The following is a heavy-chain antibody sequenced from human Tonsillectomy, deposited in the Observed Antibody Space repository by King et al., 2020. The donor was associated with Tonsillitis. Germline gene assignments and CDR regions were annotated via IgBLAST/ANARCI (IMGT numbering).Heavy chain of an antibody. J-gene: IGHJ6*02. D-gene: IGHD6-19*01. CDR1: GFTFGDYA. Sequence: VQLVESGGGLVKPGRSLRLSCTGSGFTFGDYAMSWFRQAPGKGLQWVGFTRSKVYGGTTEYAASVKGRFTISRDDSTSIAYLQMTILKTEDTAGYYCTRGRAAVANYYYNVMDVWGQGTTVTVSS. CDR2: TRSKVYGGTT. CDR3: TRGRAAVANYYYNVMDV. V-gene: IGHV3-49*05.